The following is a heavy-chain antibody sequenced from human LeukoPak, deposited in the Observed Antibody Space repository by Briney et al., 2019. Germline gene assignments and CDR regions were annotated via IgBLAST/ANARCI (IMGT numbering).Heavy chain of an antibody. Sequence: ASVKVSCKASGYTFTGYSIYWVRQTPGQKLEWMGWINPKTGTANSAQKFQGRVTMTRDTSISTAYMELSRLRSDDTAVYYCAREGHQWLGNDYWGQGTLVTVSS. D-gene: IGHD6-19*01. CDR2: INPKTGTA. V-gene: IGHV1-2*02. CDR1: GYTFTGYS. J-gene: IGHJ4*02. CDR3: AREGHQWLGNDY.